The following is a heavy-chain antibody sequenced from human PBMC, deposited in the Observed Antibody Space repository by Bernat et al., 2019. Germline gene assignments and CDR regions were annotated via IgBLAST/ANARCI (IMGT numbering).Heavy chain of an antibody. V-gene: IGHV3-30-3*01. Sequence: QVQLVESGGGVVQPGRSLRLSCVASGFTFSSYAMHWVRQAPGKGLEWVAVISYDGSNKYYADSVKGRFTISRDNSKNTLYLQMNSLRAEDTAVYYCAREMQFHGGYFDYWGQGTLVTVSS. D-gene: IGHD3-10*01. CDR3: AREMQFHGGYFDY. J-gene: IGHJ4*02. CDR2: ISYDGSNK. CDR1: GFTFSSYA.